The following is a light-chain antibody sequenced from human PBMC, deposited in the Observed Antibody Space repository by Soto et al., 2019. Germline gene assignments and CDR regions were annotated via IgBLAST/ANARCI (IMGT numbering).Light chain of an antibody. J-gene: IGKJ1*01. CDR3: LLDYSYFWA. CDR1: QGIRSA. CDR2: AAS. V-gene: IGKV1-6*01. Sequence: IQMTQSPSSLSAAVGDRVTITCRASQGIRSALGWYQQKPGKVPKLLIYAASTLRSGVPSRFSGSGSGRDFTLTISSLQPEDFATYYCLLDYSYFWAFGQGTKVDIK.